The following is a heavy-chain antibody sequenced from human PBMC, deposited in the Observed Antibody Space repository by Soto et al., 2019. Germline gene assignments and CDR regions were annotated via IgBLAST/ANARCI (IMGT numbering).Heavy chain of an antibody. Sequence: SETLSLTCTVSGGSIISYYWSWIRQPAGKGLEWIGRIYTSGSTNYNPSLKSRVTMSVDTSKNQFSLKLSSVTAADTAVYYCAVQGRYDFWSGYYNYYYGMDVWGQGTTVTVSS. D-gene: IGHD3-3*01. J-gene: IGHJ6*02. CDR1: GGSIISYY. CDR3: AVQGRYDFWSGYYNYYYGMDV. V-gene: IGHV4-4*07. CDR2: IYTSGST.